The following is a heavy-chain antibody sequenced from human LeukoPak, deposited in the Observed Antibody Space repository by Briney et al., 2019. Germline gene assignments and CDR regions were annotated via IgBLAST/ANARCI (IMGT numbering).Heavy chain of an antibody. V-gene: IGHV1-18*01. D-gene: IGHD3-3*01. J-gene: IGHJ4*02. CDR2: ISAYNGNT. CDR3: ARASYYDFWSGYYPFDY. CDR1: GYTFTNYG. Sequence: GASVKVSCKASGYTFTNYGISWVRQAPGQGLEWLGWISAYNGNTNYAQKAQGRVTMTIDTTTSTAYMEVRSLRSDDTAVYYCARASYYDFWSGYYPFDYWGQGTLVTVSS.